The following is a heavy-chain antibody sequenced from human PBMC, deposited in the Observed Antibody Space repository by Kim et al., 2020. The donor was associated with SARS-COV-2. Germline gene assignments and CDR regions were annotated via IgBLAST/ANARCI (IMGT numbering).Heavy chain of an antibody. Sequence: ASVKVSCKASGYTFTSYYMHWVRQAPGQGLEWMGIVNPSGGSTSYAQKFQGRVTMTRDTSTSTVYMELSSLRSEDTAVYYCARMNLYYPVELELRGARRTYYYYYGMDVWGQGTTFTVSS. CDR2: VNPSGGST. D-gene: IGHD1-7*01. CDR3: ARMNLYYPVELELRGARRTYYYYYGMDV. V-gene: IGHV1-46*01. J-gene: IGHJ6*02. CDR1: GYTFTSYY.